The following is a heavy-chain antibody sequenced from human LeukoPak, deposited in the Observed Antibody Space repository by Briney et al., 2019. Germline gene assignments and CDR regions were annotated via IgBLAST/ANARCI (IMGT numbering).Heavy chain of an antibody. V-gene: IGHV4-59*08. J-gene: IGHJ5*01. D-gene: IGHD6-19*01. Sequence: SETLSLTCTVSGGSISSYYWSWIRQPPGKALEWIGYIYYSGSTNYNPSLKSRVTISVDTSKSQFSPKLSSVTAADTAVYYCARSNGWYRFDSWGQGTLVTVSS. CDR2: IYYSGST. CDR3: ARSNGWYRFDS. CDR1: GGSISSYY.